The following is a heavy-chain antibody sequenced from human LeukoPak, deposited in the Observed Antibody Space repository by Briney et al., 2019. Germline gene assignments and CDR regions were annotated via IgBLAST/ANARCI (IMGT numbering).Heavy chain of an antibody. Sequence: PVGCLRLSCAASGFTLNDHYMDWVRQAPGKGLEWVGRIKNKRGSYTADYAASVKGRFTISRDDSQNSLYLQMNSLKTEDTAVYYCGRDTATALDYWGQGTLVTVYS. V-gene: IGHV3-72*01. CDR2: IKNKRGSYTA. J-gene: IGHJ4*02. CDR3: GRDTATALDY. CDR1: GFTLNDHY. D-gene: IGHD2-21*02.